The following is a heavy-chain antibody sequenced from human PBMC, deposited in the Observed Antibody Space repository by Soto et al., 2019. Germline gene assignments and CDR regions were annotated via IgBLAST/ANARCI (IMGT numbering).Heavy chain of an antibody. J-gene: IGHJ6*02. V-gene: IGHV3-15*05. D-gene: IGHD3-9*01. CDR1: GFTFSNAW. CDR3: TTTRYKKYYSYYGMDV. Sequence: EVQLVESGGGLVKPGGSLRLSCAASGFTFSNAWMSWVRQAPGKGLEWVGRIKSKTDGGTTDYAAPVKGRFTISRDDSKNTRYLQINSLKTEGTAAYYCTTTRYKKYYSYYGMDVCGQGTTVTVAS. CDR2: IKSKTDGGTT.